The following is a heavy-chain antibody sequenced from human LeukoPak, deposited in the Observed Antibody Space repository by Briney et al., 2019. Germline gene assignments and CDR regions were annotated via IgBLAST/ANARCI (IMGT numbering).Heavy chain of an antibody. Sequence: GGSLRLSCAASGFTFSSYTMNWVRQAPGKGLEWVSSISSSGSDIHYADSVKGRFTISRDNARNSLYLQMNNLRAEDTAVYYCARVGPSYGYVDYWGQGTLVTVSS. CDR3: ARVGPSYGYVDY. J-gene: IGHJ4*02. CDR2: ISSSGSDI. CDR1: GFTFSSYT. V-gene: IGHV3-21*01. D-gene: IGHD5-18*01.